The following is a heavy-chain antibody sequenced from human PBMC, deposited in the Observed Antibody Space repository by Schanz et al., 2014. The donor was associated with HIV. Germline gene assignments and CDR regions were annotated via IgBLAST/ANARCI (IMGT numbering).Heavy chain of an antibody. D-gene: IGHD3-10*01. CDR3: AKDEYYYGSGSYIYFYYGMDV. Sequence: QVQLVESGGGLVQPGGSLRLSCAASGFTFSSYGMHWVRQAPGKGLEWVAVTWYDGSNKYYADSVKGRFTISRDNSRNTLYLEMNSLRADDTAVYYCAKDEYYYGSGSYIYFYYGMDVWGQGTTVTVSS. CDR2: TWYDGSNK. CDR1: GFTFSSYG. V-gene: IGHV3-30*02. J-gene: IGHJ6*02.